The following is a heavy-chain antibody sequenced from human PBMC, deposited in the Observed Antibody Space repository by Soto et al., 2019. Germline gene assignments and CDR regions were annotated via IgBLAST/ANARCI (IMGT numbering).Heavy chain of an antibody. D-gene: IGHD3-10*01. Sequence: QLQLQESGPGLVKPSETLSLTCTVSGGSISSSNYYWGWIRQPPGKGREWIGSIYYSGSTYYNPYLKTRVSISVDTSKNHFSLKLSSVTAADTAVYYCASQGNSGSYTNFDYWGQGTLVTVSS. J-gene: IGHJ4*02. CDR1: GGSISSSNYY. CDR3: ASQGNSGSYTNFDY. CDR2: IYYSGST. V-gene: IGHV4-39*01.